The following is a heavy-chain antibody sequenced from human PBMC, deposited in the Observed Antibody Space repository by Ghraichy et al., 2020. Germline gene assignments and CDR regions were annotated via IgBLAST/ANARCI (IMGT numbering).Heavy chain of an antibody. J-gene: IGHJ3*02. D-gene: IGHD2-2*02. V-gene: IGHV4-34*01. CDR2: INHSGST. CDR1: GGSFSGYY. CDR3: ARGREYRPTFDI. Sequence: SETPSLTCAVYGGSFSGYYWSWIRQPPGKGLEWIGEINHSGSTNYNPSLKSRVTISVDTSKNQFSLKLSSVTAADTAVYYCARGREYRPTFDIWGQGTMVTVSS.